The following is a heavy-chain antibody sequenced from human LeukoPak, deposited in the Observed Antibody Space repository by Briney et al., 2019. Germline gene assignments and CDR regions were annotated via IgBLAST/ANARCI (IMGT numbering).Heavy chain of an antibody. CDR3: TTYRSGHY. V-gene: IGHV3-73*01. CDR1: GFTFSGSD. J-gene: IGHJ4*02. CDR2: ITTKASNYAT. Sequence: GGSLRRSCEASGFTFSGSDIHWVRQASGKGLEWVGRITTKASNYATAYGASVKGRFTISRDDSENTAYLQMNSLKTEDTAVYYCTTYRSGHYWGQGTLVTVSS. D-gene: IGHD6-19*01.